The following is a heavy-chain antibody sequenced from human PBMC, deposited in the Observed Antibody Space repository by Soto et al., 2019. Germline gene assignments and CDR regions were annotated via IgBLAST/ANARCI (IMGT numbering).Heavy chain of an antibody. CDR2: IYDNGIT. CDR1: GRSITSYY. J-gene: IGHJ4*02. Sequence: QVVLQESGPGLVKPLETLSLTCSVSGRSITSYYCSWVRQPPGKGLEWIGYIYDNGITSQNPSLKSRVTMSADTSQNQFSLKLTSVTGADTAVYYCARTYDSNGYANEFDSWGQGILVTVTS. CDR3: ARTYDSNGYANEFDS. V-gene: IGHV4-59*12. D-gene: IGHD3-22*01.